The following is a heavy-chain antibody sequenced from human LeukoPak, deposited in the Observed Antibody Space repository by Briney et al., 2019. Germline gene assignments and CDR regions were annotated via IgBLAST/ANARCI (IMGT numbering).Heavy chain of an antibody. J-gene: IGHJ4*02. CDR3: AKDRDVVVVAATVVDY. CDR1: GFTFSSYW. CDR2: INSDGSST. D-gene: IGHD2-15*01. V-gene: IGHV3-74*01. Sequence: GGSLRLSCAAFGFTFSSYWMHWVRQAPGKGLVWVSRINSDGSSTSYADSVKGRFTISRDNAKNTLYLQTNSLRAEDTAVYYCAKDRDVVVVAATVVDYWGQGTLVTVS.